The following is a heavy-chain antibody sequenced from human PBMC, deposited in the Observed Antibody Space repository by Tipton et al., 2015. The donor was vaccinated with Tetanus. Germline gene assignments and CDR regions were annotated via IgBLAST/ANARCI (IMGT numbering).Heavy chain of an antibody. V-gene: IGHV4-61*01. Sequence: TLSLTCTVFGGSVSSGSYYWAWIRQPLGKGLEYIGYILYGASTHYNPSLKSRVTVSADPSQNQFSLKLSSVTAADTAVYYCARIHDFLSGHFDFWGQGTLVTVSS. D-gene: IGHD3-3*01. CDR2: ILYGAST. CDR3: ARIHDFLSGHFDF. J-gene: IGHJ4*02. CDR1: GGSVSSGSYY.